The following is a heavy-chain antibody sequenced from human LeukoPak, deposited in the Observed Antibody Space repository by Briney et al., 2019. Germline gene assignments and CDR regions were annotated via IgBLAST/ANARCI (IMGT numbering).Heavy chain of an antibody. J-gene: IGHJ4*02. Sequence: GESLKISCKGSGYSFTSYWIGWVRQMPGKGLEWMGIIYPGDSDTRYSPSFQGQVTISADKSISTAYLQWSSLKASDTAMYYCARHSRCSPGGVIVYYFDYWGQGTLVTVSS. V-gene: IGHV5-51*01. CDR3: ARHSRCSPGGVIVYYFDY. CDR1: GYSFTSYW. D-gene: IGHD3-16*02. CDR2: IYPGDSDT.